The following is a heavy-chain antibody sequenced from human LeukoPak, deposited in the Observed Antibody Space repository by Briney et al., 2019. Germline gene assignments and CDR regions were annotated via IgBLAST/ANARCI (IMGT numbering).Heavy chain of an antibody. CDR2: IQQDGSEK. V-gene: IGHV3-7*01. D-gene: IGHD4-17*01. CDR1: GFTFSSYW. J-gene: IGHJ4*02. CDR3: ARPHLEHGDLFDY. Sequence: GGSLRLSCAASGFTFSSYWLSWVHQPPGKGLEWVANIQQDGSEKNSVDSVKGRFTISRDNGKNSLYLQMNSLRAEDTAVYYCARPHLEHGDLFDYWGQGTLVTVSS.